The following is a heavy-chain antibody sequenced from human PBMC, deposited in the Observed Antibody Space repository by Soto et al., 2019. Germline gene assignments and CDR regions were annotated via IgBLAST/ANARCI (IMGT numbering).Heavy chain of an antibody. CDR3: DEEALPRVVTARHFDL. J-gene: IGHJ2*01. CDR1: GFTFSNAW. V-gene: IGHV3-15*07. CDR2: IKSKTDGGTT. Sequence: EVQLVESGGGLVKPGGSLRLSCAASGFTFSNAWMNWVRQAPGKGLEWVGRIKSKTDGGTTDYAAPVKGRFTISRDDSESILYRQMSSQNTEDTAVYYCDEEALPRVVTARHFDLWGRGALVTVSS. D-gene: IGHD2-21*02.